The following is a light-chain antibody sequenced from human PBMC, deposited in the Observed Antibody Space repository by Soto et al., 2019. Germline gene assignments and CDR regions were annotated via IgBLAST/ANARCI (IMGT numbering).Light chain of an antibody. CDR1: SSDVGGYNY. Sequence: QSVLTQPPSASGSPGQSVTISCTGTSSDVGGYNYVSWYQQHPGKAPKLMIYEVSKRPSGVPDRFFGSKSGNTASLTVSGLQAEDEADYYCSSYAGSNNGVFGGGTKVTVL. V-gene: IGLV2-8*01. J-gene: IGLJ3*02. CDR3: SSYAGSNNGV. CDR2: EVS.